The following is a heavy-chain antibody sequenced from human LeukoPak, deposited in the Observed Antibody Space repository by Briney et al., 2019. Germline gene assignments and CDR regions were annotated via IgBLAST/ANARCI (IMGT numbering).Heavy chain of an antibody. J-gene: IGHJ4*02. CDR3: ARRLLGYSSGWYYFDY. Sequence: PGGSLRLSCAASGFTVSSNYMSWVRQAPGKGLEWVSVIYSGGSTYYADSVKGRFTISRDNSKNTLYLQMNSLRAGDTAVYYCARRLLGYSSGWYYFDYWGQGTLVAVSS. CDR2: IYSGGST. V-gene: IGHV3-53*01. CDR1: GFTVSSNY. D-gene: IGHD6-19*01.